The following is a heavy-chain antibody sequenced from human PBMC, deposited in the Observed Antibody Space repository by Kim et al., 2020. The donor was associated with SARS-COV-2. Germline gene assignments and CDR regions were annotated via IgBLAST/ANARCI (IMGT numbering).Heavy chain of an antibody. D-gene: IGHD6-13*01. J-gene: IGHJ4*02. CDR3: VKVQVAAAGTGGDY. V-gene: IGHV3-64D*06. CDR2: ISSNRSST. CDR1: GFTFSSYA. Sequence: GGSLRLSCSASGFTFSSYAMHWVRQAPGKGLEYVSAISSNRSSTYYADSVKGRFTISRDNSKNTLYLQMSSLRAEDTAVYYCVKVQVAAAGTGGDYCGPGTPVTVSP.